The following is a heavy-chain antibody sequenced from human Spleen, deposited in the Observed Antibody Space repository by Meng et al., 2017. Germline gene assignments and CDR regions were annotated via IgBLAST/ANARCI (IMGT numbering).Heavy chain of an antibody. CDR2: INPKSGDT. J-gene: IGHJ4*02. V-gene: IGHV1-2*06. Sequence: QVQLVQSGAEVKKPGASVKVSCKASGYTFPDYWLHWVRRAPGQGLEWMGRINPKSGDTHYAQRFQGRVTMTGDTSISTAHMELSGLRSDDTAVYYCARGQGGFDYWGQGTLVTVSS. CDR1: GYTFPDYW. CDR3: ARGQGGFDY. D-gene: IGHD3-16*01.